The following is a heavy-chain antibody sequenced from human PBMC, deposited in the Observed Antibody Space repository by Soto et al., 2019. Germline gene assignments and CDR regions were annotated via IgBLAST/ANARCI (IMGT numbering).Heavy chain of an antibody. CDR2: IYWNDDR. Sequence: QITLKESGPTLVKPRRTLTLTCTFSGFSFSTSGVGVGWIRQPPGKALEWLALIYWNDDRRYSPSLKSRLTITKDTSKNQVFLTMTNMDPVDTATYYCVSGSFPNWFDPWGQGTLVTVSS. V-gene: IGHV2-5*01. D-gene: IGHD3-10*01. J-gene: IGHJ5*02. CDR1: GFSFSTSGVG. CDR3: VSGSFPNWFDP.